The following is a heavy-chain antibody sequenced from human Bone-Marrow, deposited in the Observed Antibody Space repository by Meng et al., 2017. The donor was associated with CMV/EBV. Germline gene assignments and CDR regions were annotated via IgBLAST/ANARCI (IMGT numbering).Heavy chain of an antibody. D-gene: IGHD4-17*01. J-gene: IGHJ6*02. CDR1: GASISSYY. CDR3: ARGQTTEVDTPLDF. V-gene: IGHV4-59*01. Sequence: SETLSLTCTVSGASISSYYWSWIRQPPGKGLEWIGYIYYSGSTNYNPSLKSRVTISVDTSKNQFPLKLSSVTAADTAVYYCARGQTTEVDTPLDFWGQGTMVTVSS. CDR2: IYYSGST.